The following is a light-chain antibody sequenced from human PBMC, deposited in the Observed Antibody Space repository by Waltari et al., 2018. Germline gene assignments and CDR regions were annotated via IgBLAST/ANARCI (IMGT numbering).Light chain of an antibody. CDR2: AAS. J-gene: IGKJ5*01. Sequence: DIQMTQSPSSLSASVGDRVTVTCRASQSISTYINWYQQKPGKAPNLLIHAASGLQSGVPSRFSGSGSGTDFTLTISSLQPEDFATYYCQQSHSIPRSFGQGTRLEIK. CDR3: QQSHSIPRS. CDR1: QSISTY. V-gene: IGKV1-39*01.